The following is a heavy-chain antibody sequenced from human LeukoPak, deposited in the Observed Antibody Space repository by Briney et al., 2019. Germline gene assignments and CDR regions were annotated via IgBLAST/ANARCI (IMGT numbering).Heavy chain of an antibody. J-gene: IGHJ4*02. V-gene: IGHV1-69*06. CDR2: IIPIFGTA. CDR3: ARGYDIRRDYFDY. D-gene: IGHD3-9*01. Sequence: GASVKVSCKASGGTFSSYAISWVRQAPGQGPEWMGGIIPIFGTANYAQKFQGRVTITADKSTSTAYMELSSLRSEDTAVYYCARGYDIRRDYFDYWGQGTLVTVSS. CDR1: GGTFSSYA.